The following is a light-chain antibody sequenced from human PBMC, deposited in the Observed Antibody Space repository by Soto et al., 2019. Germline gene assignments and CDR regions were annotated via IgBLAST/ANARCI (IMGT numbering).Light chain of an antibody. V-gene: IGKV1-5*01. J-gene: IGKJ1*01. CDR2: DAS. Sequence: DIPMTQSPSTLSASVGARVTITCRASQSISSWLAWYQQKPGKAPKLLIYDASSLESGVPSRFSGSGSGTEFTLTISSLQPDDFATYYCQQYNSYSWTFGQGTKVEIK. CDR1: QSISSW. CDR3: QQYNSYSWT.